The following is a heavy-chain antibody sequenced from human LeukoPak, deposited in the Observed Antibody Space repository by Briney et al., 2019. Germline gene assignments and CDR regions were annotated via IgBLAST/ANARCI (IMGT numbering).Heavy chain of an antibody. J-gene: IGHJ4*02. V-gene: IGHV3-23*01. CDR2: ISGSGGST. Sequence: PGGSLRLSCAASGFTFSSYAMSWVRQAPGKGLEWVSAISGSGGSTYYADSVRGRFTLSRDNSKNTLYLQMNSLRAEDTAVYYCAKSTDDYDYVWGSYRYTPDYWGQGTLVTVSS. CDR3: AKSTDDYDYVWGSYRYTPDY. D-gene: IGHD3-16*02. CDR1: GFTFSSYA.